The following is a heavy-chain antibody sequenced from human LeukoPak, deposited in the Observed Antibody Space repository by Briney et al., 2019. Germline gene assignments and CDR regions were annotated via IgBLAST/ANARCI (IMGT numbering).Heavy chain of an antibody. D-gene: IGHD1-26*01. J-gene: IGHJ4*02. CDR1: GFTFDDYG. CDR3: AKDPSLGATAMFDY. V-gene: IGHV3-23*01. CDR2: ISGSGGST. Sequence: GGSLRLSCAASGFTFDDYGMSWVRQAPGKGLEWVSAISGSGGSTYYADSVKGRFTISRDNSKNTLYLQMNSLRAEDTAVYYCAKDPSLGATAMFDYWGQGTLVTVSS.